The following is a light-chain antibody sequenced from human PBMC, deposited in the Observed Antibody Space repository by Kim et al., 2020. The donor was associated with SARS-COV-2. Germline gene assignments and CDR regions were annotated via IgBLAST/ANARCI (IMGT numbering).Light chain of an antibody. V-gene: IGKV3-20*01. CDR1: QGVSSSY. CDR2: GAS. J-gene: IGKJ1*01. CDR3: QQKRT. Sequence: TLPLAPGERATPSCRASQGVSSSYLAWYQQKPGQAPRLLIYGASSRATGIPDRFSGSGSGTDFTLTISRLEPEDFAVYYCQQKRTFGQGTKVDIK.